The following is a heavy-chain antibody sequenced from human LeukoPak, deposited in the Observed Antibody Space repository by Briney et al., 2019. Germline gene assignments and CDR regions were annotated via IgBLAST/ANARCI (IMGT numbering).Heavy chain of an antibody. CDR3: ARDIVVVPAEAPYYYYMDV. D-gene: IGHD2-2*01. CDR1: GYTFTSYG. V-gene: IGHV1-18*01. Sequence: GASVKVFCKASGYTFTSYGISWVRQAPGQGLEWMGWISAYNGNTDYAQKLQGRVTMTTDTSTSTAYMELRSLRSDDTAVYYCARDIVVVPAEAPYYYYMDVWGKGTTDTVSS. CDR2: ISAYNGNT. J-gene: IGHJ6*03.